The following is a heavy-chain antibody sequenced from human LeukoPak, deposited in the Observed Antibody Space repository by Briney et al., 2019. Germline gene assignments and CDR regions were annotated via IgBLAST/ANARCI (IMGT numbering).Heavy chain of an antibody. CDR3: AREVEQWLVRGGDY. Sequence: EASVKVSCKASGYTFTNYGISWVRQAPGQGLEWTGWISVYNGNTNYAQKFQGRVTMTTDTSTRTAYMELRSLRSDDTAVYYCAREVEQWLVRGGDYWGQGTLVTVSS. D-gene: IGHD6-19*01. V-gene: IGHV1-18*01. J-gene: IGHJ4*02. CDR1: GYTFTNYG. CDR2: ISVYNGNT.